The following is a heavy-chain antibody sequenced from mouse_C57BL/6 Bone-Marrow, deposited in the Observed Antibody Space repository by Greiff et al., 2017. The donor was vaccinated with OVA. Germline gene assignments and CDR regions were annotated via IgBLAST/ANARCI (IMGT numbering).Heavy chain of an antibody. CDR1: GFSLTSYG. Sequence: QVQLQQSGPGLVQPSQSLSITCTVSGFSLTSYGVHWVRQSPGKGLAWLGVIWSGGSTDYNAAFISRLSISKYNSKSQVFFKMNRLQADDTAIYYCAREGGSYYSNPYAMDYWGQGTSVTVSS. CDR3: AREGGSYYSNPYAMDY. V-gene: IGHV2-2*01. D-gene: IGHD2-5*01. CDR2: IWSGGST. J-gene: IGHJ4*01.